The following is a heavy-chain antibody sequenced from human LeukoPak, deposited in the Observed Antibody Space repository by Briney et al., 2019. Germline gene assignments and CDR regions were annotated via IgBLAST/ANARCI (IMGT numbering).Heavy chain of an antibody. J-gene: IGHJ6*04. CDR3: ARDPGPRQVTTYYYGMDV. D-gene: IGHD4-17*01. CDR2: ISSSSSYT. V-gene: IGHV3-11*06. Sequence: GGSLRLSCAASGFTFGDYYMSWIRQAPGKGLEWVSYISSSSSYTNYADSVKGRFTISRDNAKNSLYLQMNSLRAEDTAVYYCARDPGPRQVTTYYYGMDVWGKGTTVTVSS. CDR1: GFTFGDYY.